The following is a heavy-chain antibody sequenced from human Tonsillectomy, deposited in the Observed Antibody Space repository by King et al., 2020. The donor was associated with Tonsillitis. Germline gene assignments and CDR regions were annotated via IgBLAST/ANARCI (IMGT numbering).Heavy chain of an antibody. CDR3: AGNDYGDHSGNY. CDR1: GGSISSYY. J-gene: IGHJ4*02. V-gene: IGHV4-59*01. Sequence: QLQESGPGLVKPSETLSLTCTVSGGSISSYYWSWIRQPPGKGLEWIGYIYYSGNTNYNPSLKSRVTISVDTSKNQFSLKLRSVNAADTAVYYWAGNDYGDHSGNYWGQGTLVTVSS. D-gene: IGHD4-17*01. CDR2: IYYSGNT.